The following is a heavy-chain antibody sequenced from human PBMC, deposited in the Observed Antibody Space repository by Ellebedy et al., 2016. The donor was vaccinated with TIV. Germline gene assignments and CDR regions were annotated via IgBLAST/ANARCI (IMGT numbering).Heavy chain of an antibody. Sequence: GEPLKISCAASGFTFSSYAMHWVRQAPGKGLEWVAVISYDGSNKYYADSVKGRFTISRDNSKNTLYLQMNSLRAEDTAVYYCAKGVTMIVVVIRGEYYFDYWGQGTLVTVSS. CDR3: AKGVTMIVVVIRGEYYFDY. J-gene: IGHJ4*02. V-gene: IGHV3-30-3*01. CDR2: ISYDGSNK. D-gene: IGHD3-22*01. CDR1: GFTFSSYA.